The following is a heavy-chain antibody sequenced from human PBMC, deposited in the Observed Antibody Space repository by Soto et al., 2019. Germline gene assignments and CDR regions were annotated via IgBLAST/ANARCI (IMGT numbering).Heavy chain of an antibody. CDR1: GYTFTGYY. D-gene: IGHD2-8*01. J-gene: IGHJ5*02. V-gene: IGHV1-2*02. Sequence: ASVKVSCKASGYTFTGYYMHWVRQAPGQGLEWMGWINPNSGGTNYAQKFQGRVTMDRDTSISTAYMELSRLRSDDTAVYYCARGHCTNGVCHNWFDPWGQGTLVTVST. CDR3: ARGHCTNGVCHNWFDP. CDR2: INPNSGGT.